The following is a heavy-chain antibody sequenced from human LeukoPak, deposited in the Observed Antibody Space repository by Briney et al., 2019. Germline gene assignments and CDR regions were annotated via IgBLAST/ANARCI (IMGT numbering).Heavy chain of an antibody. CDR3: ARSAVAGRGPEEFDY. CDR2: IYYSGST. Sequence: SETLSLTCTVSGGSISSYYWSWIRQPPGKGLEWIGYIYYSGSTNYNPSLKSRVTISVDTSKNQFSLKLSSVTAADTAVYYCARSAVAGRGPEEFDYWGQGTLVTVSS. V-gene: IGHV4-59*01. J-gene: IGHJ4*02. D-gene: IGHD6-19*01. CDR1: GGSISSYY.